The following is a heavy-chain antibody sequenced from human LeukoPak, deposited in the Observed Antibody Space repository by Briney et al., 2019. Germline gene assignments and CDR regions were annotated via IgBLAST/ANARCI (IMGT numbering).Heavy chain of an antibody. D-gene: IGHD3-3*01. J-gene: IGHJ3*01. CDR1: GGSISSYY. V-gene: IGHV4-59*01. Sequence: KPSETLSLTCTVSGGSISSYYWTWIRQPPGRGLEWVGYISYGGSTNYNPSLKSRVTISVDTSTNQFSLKLSSVTAADTAVYYCARGIFGMVLNAFDLWGRGTMVTVSS. CDR3: ARGIFGMVLNAFDL. CDR2: ISYGGST.